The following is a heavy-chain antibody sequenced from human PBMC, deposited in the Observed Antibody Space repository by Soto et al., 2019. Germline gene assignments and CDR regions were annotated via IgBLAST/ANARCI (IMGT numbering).Heavy chain of an antibody. CDR2: IHPGDSDT. Sequence: PGESLKISCKVSGYRFTTYWIAWVRQMPGKGLEWMGIIHPGDSDTRYSPSFQGQVTISADKSVGTAFLQWTRLKASDTATYYCARKEKTSPYYYAMDVWGQGTTVTVSS. CDR1: GYRFTTYW. CDR3: ARKEKTSPYYYAMDV. J-gene: IGHJ6*02. V-gene: IGHV5-51*01.